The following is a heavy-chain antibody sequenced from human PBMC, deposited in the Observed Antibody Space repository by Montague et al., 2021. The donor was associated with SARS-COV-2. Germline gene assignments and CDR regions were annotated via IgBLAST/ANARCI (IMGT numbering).Heavy chain of an antibody. V-gene: IGHV4-59*13. J-gene: IGHJ3*01. CDR2: IYYSGST. Sequence: SETLSLTCTVSGGSISTYYWNWIRQPPGKGLEWIAYIYYSGSTNYNPSLKSRATISLDTSKNQFSLKLNSVTAADTAVYFCARTWSDYGDHDAFDLWGQGTLVTVSS. D-gene: IGHD4-17*01. CDR1: GGSISTYY. CDR3: ARTWSDYGDHDAFDL.